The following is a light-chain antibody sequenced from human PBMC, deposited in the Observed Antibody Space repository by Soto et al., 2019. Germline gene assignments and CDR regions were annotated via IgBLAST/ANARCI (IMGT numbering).Light chain of an antibody. J-gene: IGKJ2*01. Sequence: EIVMTQSPATLSVSPGERATLSCRASQSVSSNLAWYQQKPGQAPTLLIYVASARATGIPARFSGSGSGTEFTLTISSLQSEDFAVYYCQHYNNWPFTFGQGTKLEI. CDR3: QHYNNWPFT. CDR2: VAS. V-gene: IGKV3-15*01. CDR1: QSVSSN.